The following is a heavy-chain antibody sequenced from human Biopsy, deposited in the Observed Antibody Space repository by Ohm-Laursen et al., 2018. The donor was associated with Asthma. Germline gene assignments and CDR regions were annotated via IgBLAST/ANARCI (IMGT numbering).Heavy chain of an antibody. V-gene: IGHV3-33*01. CDR3: ARKIAARGGMGV. J-gene: IGHJ6*02. D-gene: IGHD6-6*01. CDR2: IWYDGRKK. Sequence: SLRLSCAAPGITFSTYGMHWVRQAPGKGLEWVSFIWYDGRKKTYADSAKGRFTISRDNSKNTLYLQMNSLRAEDTAVYYCARKIAARGGMGVWGQGTTVTVSS. CDR1: GITFSTYG.